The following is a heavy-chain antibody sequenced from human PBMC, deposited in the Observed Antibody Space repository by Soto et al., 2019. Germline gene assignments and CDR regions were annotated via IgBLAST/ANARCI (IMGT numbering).Heavy chain of an antibody. V-gene: IGHV3-48*03. CDR1: GFTFSSYE. D-gene: IGHD2-2*01. J-gene: IGHJ4*02. Sequence: EVQLVESGGGLVQPGRSLRLSCAASGFTFSSYEMNWVRQAPGKGLEWISYIGISSNNIYYADSVKGRFTVSRDNAKNSLYLQMNSLRAEDTAVYYCAKVLLYCSSTSCSPIDYWGQGTLVTVSS. CDR3: AKVLLYCSSTSCSPIDY. CDR2: IGISSNNI.